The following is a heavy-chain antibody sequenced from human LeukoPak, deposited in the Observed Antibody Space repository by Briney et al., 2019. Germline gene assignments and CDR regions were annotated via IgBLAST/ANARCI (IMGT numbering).Heavy chain of an antibody. Sequence: PGGSLRLSCTASGFTFSSYAMHWVRQAPGRGLVWVSLINSDGSSTRYADSVKGRFTISRDNAKNTLYLQMNSLRAEDTAVYYCARGKAVAGTFSWFDPWGQGTLVTVSS. V-gene: IGHV3-74*01. D-gene: IGHD6-19*01. CDR2: INSDGSST. J-gene: IGHJ5*02. CDR1: GFTFSSYA. CDR3: ARGKAVAGTFSWFDP.